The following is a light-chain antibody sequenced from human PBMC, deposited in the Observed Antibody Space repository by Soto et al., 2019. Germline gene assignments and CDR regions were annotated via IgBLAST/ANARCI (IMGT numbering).Light chain of an antibody. V-gene: IGKV3-15*01. CDR1: QSVSSN. J-gene: IGKJ2*01. Sequence: EIVMTQSPATLSVSPGERATLSCRASQSVSSNLAWYQQKAGQAPRLLINGASTRATGIPARFSGSGSGTEFPLPIISLQSEDVAVYYCQQYNNWSPMFTFGQGTKLEIK. CDR3: QQYNNWSPMFT. CDR2: GAS.